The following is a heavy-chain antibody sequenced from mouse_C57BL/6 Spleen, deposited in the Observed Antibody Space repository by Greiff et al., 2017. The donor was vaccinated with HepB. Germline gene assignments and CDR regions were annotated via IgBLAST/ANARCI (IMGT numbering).Heavy chain of an antibody. Sequence: VQLQQPGAELVRPGSSVKLSCKASGYTFTSYWMHWVKQRPIQGLEWIGNIDPSDSETHYNQKFKDKATLTVDTSSSTAYMQLSSLTSEDSAVDYGARRGITTNYYAMDYWGQGTSVTVSS. CDR1: GYTFTSYW. V-gene: IGHV1-52*01. CDR2: IDPSDSET. CDR3: ARRGITTNYYAMDY. J-gene: IGHJ4*01. D-gene: IGHD1-1*01.